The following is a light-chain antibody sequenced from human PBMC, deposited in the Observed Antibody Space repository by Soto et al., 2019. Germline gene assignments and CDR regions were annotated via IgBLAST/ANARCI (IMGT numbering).Light chain of an antibody. Sequence: QSALTQPASVSGSPGQSITISCTGTSSDVGSYNLVSWYQQHPGKAPKLMIYEVSKRPSGVSNRFSGSKSGNTASLTISGFQAEDEADYYCCSYAGSSTVLFGGGTKLTVL. J-gene: IGLJ2*01. CDR2: EVS. CDR3: CSYAGSSTVL. V-gene: IGLV2-23*02. CDR1: SSDVGSYNL.